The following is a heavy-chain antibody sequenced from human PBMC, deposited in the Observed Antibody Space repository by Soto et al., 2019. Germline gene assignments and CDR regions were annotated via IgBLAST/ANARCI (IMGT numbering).Heavy chain of an antibody. V-gene: IGHV3-33*01. CDR3: ARDSPQARSVRRRGTFDY. Sequence: QVQLVESGGGVVQPGRSLRLSCAASGFTFSSYGMHWVRQAPGKGLEWVAVIWYDGSNKYYADSVKGRFTISRDNSKNTLYLQMNSLRAEDTAVYYCARDSPQARSVRRRGTFDYWGQGTLVTVSS. CDR2: IWYDGSNK. J-gene: IGHJ4*02. CDR1: GFTFSSYG. D-gene: IGHD3-16*01.